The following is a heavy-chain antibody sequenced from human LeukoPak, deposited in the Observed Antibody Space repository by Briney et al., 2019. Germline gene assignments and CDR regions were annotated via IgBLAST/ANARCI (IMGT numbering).Heavy chain of an antibody. CDR3: ARDWGVSSSDAFDI. CDR2: ISSSSSYI. CDR1: GFTFSSYS. Sequence: PGGSLRLSCAASGFTFSSYSMNWVRQAPGKGLEWVSSISSSSSYIYYADSVKGRFTISRDNAKNSLYLQMNSLRAEDTAVYYCARDWGVSSSDAFDIWGQGTMVTVSS. V-gene: IGHV3-21*01. D-gene: IGHD1-26*01. J-gene: IGHJ3*02.